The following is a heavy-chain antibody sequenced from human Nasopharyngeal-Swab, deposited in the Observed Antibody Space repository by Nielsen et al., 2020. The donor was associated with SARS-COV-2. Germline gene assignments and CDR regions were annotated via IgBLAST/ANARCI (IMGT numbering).Heavy chain of an antibody. J-gene: IGHJ4*02. Sequence: GGSLRLSCAASGFTFSTYDMSWVRQAPEKGLEWVSGISGSGESTHYADSVKGRFTTSRDNSKNTLYLQMNSLRAEDTAVYYCVKGPPAVIHYFDYWGQGTLVTVSS. D-gene: IGHD2-21*01. V-gene: IGHV3-23*01. CDR3: VKGPPAVIHYFDY. CDR2: ISGSGEST. CDR1: GFTFSTYD.